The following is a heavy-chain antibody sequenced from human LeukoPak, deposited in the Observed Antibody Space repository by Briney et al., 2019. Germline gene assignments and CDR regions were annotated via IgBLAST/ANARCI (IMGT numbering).Heavy chain of an antibody. CDR3: ARNVEMATPTD. Sequence: SSETLSLTCTVSGGSISSYYWSWIRQPPGKGLEWIGYIYYSGSTNYNPSLKSRVTISVDTSKNQFSLKLSSVTAADTVVYYCARNVEMATPTDWGQGTLVTVSS. J-gene: IGHJ4*02. V-gene: IGHV4-59*01. CDR2: IYYSGST. CDR1: GGSISSYY. D-gene: IGHD5-24*01.